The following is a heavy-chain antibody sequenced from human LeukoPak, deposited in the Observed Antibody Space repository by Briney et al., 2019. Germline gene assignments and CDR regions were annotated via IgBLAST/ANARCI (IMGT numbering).Heavy chain of an antibody. CDR3: ARVIGFGEDSYYYYMDV. CDR2: IIPIFGTA. V-gene: IGHV1-69*13. D-gene: IGHD3-10*01. Sequence: SVKVSCKASGGTFSSYAISWVRQAPGQGLEWMGGIIPIFGTANYAQKFQGRVTITADESTSTAYMELSSLRSEDTAVYYCARVIGFGEDSYYYYMDVWGKGTTVTISS. J-gene: IGHJ6*03. CDR1: GGTFSSYA.